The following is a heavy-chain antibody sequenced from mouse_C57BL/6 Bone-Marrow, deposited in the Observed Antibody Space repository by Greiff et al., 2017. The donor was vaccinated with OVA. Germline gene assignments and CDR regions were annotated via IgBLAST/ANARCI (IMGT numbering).Heavy chain of an antibody. CDR3: ARHGRGTAQALDY. V-gene: IGHV1-62-2*01. Sequence: QVQLKESGAELVKPGASVKLSCKASGYTFTEYTIHWVKQRSGQGLEWIGWFYPGSGSIKYNEKFKDKATLTADKSSSTVYMELSRLTSEDSAVYFCARHGRGTAQALDYWGQGTTLTVSS. CDR1: GYTFTEYT. D-gene: IGHD3-2*02. CDR2: FYPGSGSI. J-gene: IGHJ2*01.